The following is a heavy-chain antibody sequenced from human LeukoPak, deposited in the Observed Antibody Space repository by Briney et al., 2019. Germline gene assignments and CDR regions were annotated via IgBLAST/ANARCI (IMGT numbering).Heavy chain of an antibody. V-gene: IGHV4-59*01. CDR3: ARAKASDV. CDR1: GDSMSSYF. CDR2: IYYSGTT. Sequence: PWETLSLTCTVSGDSMSSYFWTWIRQSPGKGLEWIGCIYYSGTTNYNPSLKSRVTISVDTSKNQFSLKLTSVTAADTAVYYCARAKASDVWGEGTTVTVSS. J-gene: IGHJ6*04.